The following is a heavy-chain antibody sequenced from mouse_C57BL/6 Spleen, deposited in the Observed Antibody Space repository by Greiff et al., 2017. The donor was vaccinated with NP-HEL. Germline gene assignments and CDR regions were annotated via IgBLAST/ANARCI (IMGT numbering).Heavy chain of an antibody. J-gene: IGHJ3*01. V-gene: IGHV5-9-1*02. CDR3: TRAPYDYDGGAWFAY. CDR1: GFTFSSYA. Sequence: EVHLVESGEGLVKPGGSLTLSCAASGFTFSSYAMSWVRQTPEKRLEWVAYISSGGDYIYYADTVKGRFTISRDNARNTLYLQMSSLKSEDTAMYYCTRAPYDYDGGAWFAYWGQGTLVTVSA. CDR2: ISSGGDYI. D-gene: IGHD2-4*01.